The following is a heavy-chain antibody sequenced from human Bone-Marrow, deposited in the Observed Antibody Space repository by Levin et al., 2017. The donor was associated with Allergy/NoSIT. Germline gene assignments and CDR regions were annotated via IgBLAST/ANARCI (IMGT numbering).Heavy chain of an antibody. Sequence: GGSLRLSCVASGFRFDTYVMAWVRQAPGKGLQWVSLISGSGGRTTDSDSARGRFSTSRYTDPDTVYLRLSKLRVEDTAIYFCARGRGLYVYDAGAYYFDSWGQGSLVTVSS. CDR1: GFRFDTYV. CDR3: ARGRGLYVYDAGAYYFDS. V-gene: IGHV3-23*01. D-gene: IGHD5/OR15-5a*01. CDR2: ISGSGGRT. J-gene: IGHJ4*02.